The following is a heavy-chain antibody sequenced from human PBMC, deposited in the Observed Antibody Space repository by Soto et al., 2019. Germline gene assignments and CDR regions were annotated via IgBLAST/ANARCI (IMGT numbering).Heavy chain of an antibody. CDR3: ARDQPDLLTGYYSPVGWFDP. Sequence: QVQLQESGPGLVKPSQTLSLTCTVSGGSISSGRYYWSWIRQHPGKGLEWFGYIYYRGTSYYNPSLESRVTISLDTSKNQFSLRLSSVTAAYTDVYYCARDQPDLLTGYYSPVGWFDPWGQGTLVTVSS. D-gene: IGHD3-9*01. CDR1: GGSISSGRYY. V-gene: IGHV4-31*03. J-gene: IGHJ5*02. CDR2: IYYRGTS.